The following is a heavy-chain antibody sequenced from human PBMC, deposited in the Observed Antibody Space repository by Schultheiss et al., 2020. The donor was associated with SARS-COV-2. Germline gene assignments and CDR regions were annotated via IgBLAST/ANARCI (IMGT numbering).Heavy chain of an antibody. Sequence: GGSLRLSCAVSGFTFRSYSMNWVRQAPGKGLEWVANIKQDGSEKYYVDSVKGRFTISRDNSKNTLYLQMNTLRAEDTAVYYCARDLLLIAARPNYYYGMDVWGQGTTVTVSS. J-gene: IGHJ6*02. D-gene: IGHD6-6*01. V-gene: IGHV3-7*03. CDR1: GFTFRSYS. CDR3: ARDLLLIAARPNYYYGMDV. CDR2: IKQDGSEK.